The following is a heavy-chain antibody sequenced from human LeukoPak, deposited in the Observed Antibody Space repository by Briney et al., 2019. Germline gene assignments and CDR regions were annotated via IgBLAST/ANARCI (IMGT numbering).Heavy chain of an antibody. J-gene: IGHJ4*02. CDR2: INHSGST. CDR3: AREWSGIVAGTIDY. CDR1: GGSFSGYY. V-gene: IGHV4-34*01. D-gene: IGHD6-19*01. Sequence: SETLSLTCAVYGGSFSGYYWSWIRHPPGKGLELIGEINHSGSTNYNPSLKSRVTISVDTSKNQFSLKLSSVTAADTAVYYCAREWSGIVAGTIDYWGQGTLVTVSS.